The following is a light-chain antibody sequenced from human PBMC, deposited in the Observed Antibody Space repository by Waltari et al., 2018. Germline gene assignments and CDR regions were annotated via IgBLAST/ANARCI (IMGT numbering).Light chain of an antibody. CDR2: DND. CDR3: GSWDSSLSARV. Sequence: QSVLTQPPSLSAAPGQMVTISCPGRTSNITSNSLSCYQQVPGTAPKLLIYDNDQRPSTIPHRFSGSKSGTSATLGITGLQTGDEVEYFCGSWDSSLSARVFGGGTKLTVL. J-gene: IGLJ3*02. V-gene: IGLV1-51*01. CDR1: TSNITSNS.